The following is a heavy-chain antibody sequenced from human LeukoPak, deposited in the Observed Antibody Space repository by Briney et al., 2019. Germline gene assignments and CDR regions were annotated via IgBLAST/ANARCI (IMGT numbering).Heavy chain of an antibody. CDR3: ARGGSGGSTGTTFDY. V-gene: IGHV1-18*01. J-gene: IGHJ4*02. CDR1: GYTFTSYG. D-gene: IGHD1-1*01. CDR2: ISAYNGNT. Sequence: GASVKVSCKASGYTFTSYGISWVRQAPGQGLEWMGWISAYNGNTNYAQKLQGRVTMTTDTSTSTAYMELRSLRSDDTAVYSCARGGSGGSTGTTFDYWGQGTLVTVSS.